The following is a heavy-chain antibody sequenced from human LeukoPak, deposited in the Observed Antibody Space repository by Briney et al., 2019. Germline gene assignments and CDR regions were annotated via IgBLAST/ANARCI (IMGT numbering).Heavy chain of an antibody. V-gene: IGHV3-48*03. CDR3: ARVGIVVVSDY. J-gene: IGHJ4*02. CDR1: GFTFSSYE. CDR2: ISSSGSTI. Sequence: GGSLSLSCAASGFTFSSYEMNWVRQAPGKGLEWVSYISSSGSTIYYADSVKGRFTISRDNAKNSLYLQMNSLRAEDTAVYYCARVGIVVVSDYWGQGTLVTVSS. D-gene: IGHD3-22*01.